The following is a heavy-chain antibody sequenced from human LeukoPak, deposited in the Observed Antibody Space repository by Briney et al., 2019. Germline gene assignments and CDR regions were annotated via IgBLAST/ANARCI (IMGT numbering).Heavy chain of an antibody. V-gene: IGHV3-53*05. Sequence: PGGSLRLSCVASGFAINTNYMNWVRQAPGKELEWVSITYFGGTTYYADSVKGRFTISRDNSKNTLYLQMNSLRAEDTAVYYCARASEYSSSNYWGQGTLVTVSS. CDR2: TYFGGTT. CDR1: GFAINTNY. J-gene: IGHJ4*02. D-gene: IGHD6-6*01. CDR3: ARASEYSSSNY.